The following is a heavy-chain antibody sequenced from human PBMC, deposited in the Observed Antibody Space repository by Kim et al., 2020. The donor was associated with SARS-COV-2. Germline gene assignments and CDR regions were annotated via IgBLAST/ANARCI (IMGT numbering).Heavy chain of an antibody. D-gene: IGHD3-22*01. Sequence: SETLSLTCTVSGGSISSYYWSWIRQPPGKGLEWIGYIYYSGSTNYNPSLKSRVTISVDTSKNQFSLKLSSVTAADTAVYYCARDPPLPRITMINSGAFDIWGRGTMVTVSS. CDR3: ARDPPLPRITMINSGAFDI. J-gene: IGHJ3*02. CDR1: GGSISSYY. CDR2: IYYSGST. V-gene: IGHV4-59*01.